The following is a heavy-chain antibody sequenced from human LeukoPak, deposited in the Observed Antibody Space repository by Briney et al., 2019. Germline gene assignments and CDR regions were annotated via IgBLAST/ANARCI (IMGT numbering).Heavy chain of an antibody. Sequence: SETLSLICTVSGGSISIYYWSWIRQPPGKGLEWIGYVYYSGSTKYNPSLKSRVSISVDTSKNQFSLKLSSVTAADTAVYYCARYDSSGLDYWGQGTLVTVSS. CDR3: ARYDSSGLDY. V-gene: IGHV4-59*08. CDR1: GGSISIYY. CDR2: VYYSGST. J-gene: IGHJ4*02. D-gene: IGHD3-22*01.